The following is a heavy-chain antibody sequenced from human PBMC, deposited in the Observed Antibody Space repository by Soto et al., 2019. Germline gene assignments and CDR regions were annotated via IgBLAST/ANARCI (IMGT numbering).Heavy chain of an antibody. D-gene: IGHD5-12*01. J-gene: IGHJ6*02. CDR2: VKYDGRTT. V-gene: IGHV3-74*01. Sequence: EVQVVESGGGLVQPGGSLRLSCIASGFTFSSHWMHWVRQAPEKGLVWVSRVKYDGRTTNYADSVKGRFTISRDNAKNTVYLQMNSLRAEDTGVYYCARGLRNYYGVDVWGQGTTVTVSS. CDR1: GFTFSSHW. CDR3: ARGLRNYYGVDV.